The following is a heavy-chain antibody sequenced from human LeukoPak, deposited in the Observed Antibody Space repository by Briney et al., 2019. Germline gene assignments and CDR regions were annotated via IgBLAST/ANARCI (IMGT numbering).Heavy chain of an antibody. V-gene: IGHV3-21*01. J-gene: IGHJ4*02. D-gene: IGHD6-19*01. CDR2: MSSGGGL. Sequence: GGSLRLSCAASGFSISTYSMSWLRQAPGKGLEWVSTMSSGGGLYYADSVKGRFTMSRDNAKKSVYLEMISLRAEDTAVFYCARDSSAWSRDYWGQGTLVTVS. CDR1: GFSISTYS. CDR3: ARDSSAWSRDY.